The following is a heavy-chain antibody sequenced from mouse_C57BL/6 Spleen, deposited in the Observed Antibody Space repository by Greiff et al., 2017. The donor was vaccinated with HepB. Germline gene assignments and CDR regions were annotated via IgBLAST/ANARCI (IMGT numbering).Heavy chain of an antibody. CDR1: GFTFSDAW. CDR2: IRNKANNHAT. V-gene: IGHV6-6*01. D-gene: IGHD1-1*01. Sequence: EVKLMESGGGLVQPGGSMKLSCAASGFTFSDAWMDWVRQSPEKGLEWVAEIRNKANNHATYYAESVKGRFTISRDDSKSIVYLQMNSLRAEDTGIYYCTRTYYYGSSYWYFDVWGTGTTVTVSS. CDR3: TRTYYYGSSYWYFDV. J-gene: IGHJ1*03.